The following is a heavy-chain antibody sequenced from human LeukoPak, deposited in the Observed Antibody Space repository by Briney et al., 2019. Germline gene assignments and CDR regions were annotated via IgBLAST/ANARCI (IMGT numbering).Heavy chain of an antibody. Sequence: GGSLRLSCVASGFSFTKYWMTWVRQAPGKGLEWVARLHPDGSERNYVGSLEGRFTVFGDNAKSSLFLQMHSLRVEDTAVYYCARGGYSFDYLGQGTLVTVPS. J-gene: IGHJ4*02. CDR3: ARGGYSFDY. CDR2: LHPDGSER. V-gene: IGHV3-7*01. D-gene: IGHD5-12*01. CDR1: GFSFTKYW.